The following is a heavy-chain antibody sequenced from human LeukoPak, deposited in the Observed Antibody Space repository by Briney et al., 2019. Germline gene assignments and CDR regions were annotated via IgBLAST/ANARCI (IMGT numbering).Heavy chain of an antibody. CDR2: ISASGNTK. V-gene: IGHV3-48*04. J-gene: IGHJ4*02. CDR1: GFTFSSYA. D-gene: IGHD1-1*01. Sequence: GGSLRLSCAASGFTFSSYAMSWVRQAPGEGLEWVSYISASGNTKYYADSVKGRFTVSRDNAKNSLYLQMNSLRAEDTAVYYCAREGYYYFDYWGQGTLVTVSS. CDR3: AREGYYYFDY.